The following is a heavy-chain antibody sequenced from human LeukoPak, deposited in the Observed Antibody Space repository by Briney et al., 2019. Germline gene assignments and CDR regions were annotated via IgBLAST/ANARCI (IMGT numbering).Heavy chain of an antibody. J-gene: IGHJ4*02. D-gene: IGHD3-9*01. V-gene: IGHV3-23*01. CDR2: ISGSGGST. CDR3: ARDETDDILTGPYYFDY. CDR1: GFTFSSYA. Sequence: GGSLRLSCTASGFTFSSYAMSWVRQAPGKGLEWVSAISGSGGSTYYADSVKGRFTISRDNSKNTLYLQMNSLRAEDTAVYYCARDETDDILTGPYYFDYWGQGTLVTVSS.